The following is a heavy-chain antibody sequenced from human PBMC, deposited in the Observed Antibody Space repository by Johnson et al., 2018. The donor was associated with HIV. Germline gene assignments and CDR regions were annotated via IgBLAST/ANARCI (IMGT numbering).Heavy chain of an antibody. V-gene: IGHV3-30-3*01. CDR2: ISYDGSNK. CDR1: GFTFSSYA. Sequence: QVQLVESGGGVVQPGRSLRLSCAASGFTFSSYAMHWVRQAPGKGLEWVAVISYDGSNKYYADSVKGRFTISRDNSKNTLFLQMNSLRAEDTAMYYCASLQSASEWGDALDIWGQGTMVTVSS. CDR3: ASLQSASEWGDALDI. D-gene: IGHD1-26*01. J-gene: IGHJ3*02.